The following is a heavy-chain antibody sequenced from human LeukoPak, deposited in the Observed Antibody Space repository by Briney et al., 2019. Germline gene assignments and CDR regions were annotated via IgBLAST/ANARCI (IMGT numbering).Heavy chain of an antibody. V-gene: IGHV1-8*01. J-gene: IGHJ5*02. CDR1: GYTFTSYD. D-gene: IGHD2-2*01. Sequence: EASVKVSCKASGYTFTSYDINWVRQATGQGPEWMGWMNPNSGNTGYAQKFQGRVTMTRNTSISTAYMEPSSLRSEDTAVYYCARGIVVVPAAIGGRRDWFDPWGQGTLVTVSS. CDR2: MNPNSGNT. CDR3: ARGIVVVPAAIGGRRDWFDP.